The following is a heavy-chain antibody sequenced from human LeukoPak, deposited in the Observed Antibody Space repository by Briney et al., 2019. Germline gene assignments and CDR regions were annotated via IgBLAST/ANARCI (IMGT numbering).Heavy chain of an antibody. D-gene: IGHD3-3*01. CDR1: GFTFSSYW. CDR3: TTAINYDFWSGEVYGMDV. Sequence: GGSLRLSCAASGFTFSSYWMSWVRQAPGKGLEWVGRIKSKTDGGTTDYAAPVKGRFTISGDDPKNTLYLQMNSLKTEDTAVYYCTTAINYDFWSGEVYGMDVWGQGTTVTVSS. CDR2: IKSKTDGGTT. V-gene: IGHV3-15*01. J-gene: IGHJ6*02.